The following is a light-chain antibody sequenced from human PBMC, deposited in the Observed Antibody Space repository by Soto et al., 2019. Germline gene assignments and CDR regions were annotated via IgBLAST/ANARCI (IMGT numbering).Light chain of an antibody. CDR2: GAS. CDR3: QQYGSSPAT. CDR1: ESVRSSY. J-gene: IGKJ1*01. Sequence: EIVLTQSPGTLSLSPWERATLSCRASESVRSSYLAWYHQKPGHAPRLLIYGASTRATGIPDRFTGSGSGTDFTLSVSRLEPEDFAVYFCQQYGSSPATFGQGTKV. V-gene: IGKV3-20*01.